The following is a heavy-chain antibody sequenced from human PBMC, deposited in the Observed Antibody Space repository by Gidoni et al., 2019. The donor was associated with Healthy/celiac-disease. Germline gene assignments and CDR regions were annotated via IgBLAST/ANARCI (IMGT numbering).Heavy chain of an antibody. CDR1: GFPFSSYA. CDR2: ISYDGSNK. CDR3: ARVVYSSSSGRDYYYGMDV. V-gene: IGHV3-30-3*01. D-gene: IGHD6-6*01. Sequence: QVQLVESGGGVVQPGRSLRLSCAASGFPFSSYAMQWVRQAPGKGLEWVAVISYDGSNKYYADSVKGRFTISRDNSKNTLYLQMNSLRAEDTAVYYCARVVYSSSSGRDYYYGMDVWGQGTTVTVSS. J-gene: IGHJ6*02.